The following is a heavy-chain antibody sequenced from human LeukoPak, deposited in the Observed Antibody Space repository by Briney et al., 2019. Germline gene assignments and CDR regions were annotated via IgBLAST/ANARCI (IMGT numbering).Heavy chain of an antibody. D-gene: IGHD3-22*01. J-gene: IGHJ6*03. CDR1: GFTFSDYS. CDR2: ISTSSSAI. CDR3: ARGGYDISDYYYYYYYMDV. Sequence: PGGSLRLSCAASGFTFSDYSINWVRQAPGKGLEWLSYISTSSSAIYYADSLKDRFIISRDNAKNSLYLQMNDLSAEDTAVYYCARGGYDISDYYYYYYYMDVWGKGTTVTVSS. V-gene: IGHV3-48*01.